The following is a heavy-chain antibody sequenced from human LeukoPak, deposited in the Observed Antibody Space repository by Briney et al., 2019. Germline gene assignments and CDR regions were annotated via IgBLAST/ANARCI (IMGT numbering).Heavy chain of an antibody. V-gene: IGHV1-18*01. CDR1: GYTFTNYG. CDR2: ISAYNGNT. D-gene: IGHD3-10*01. Sequence: GASVTVSCRASGYTFTNYGISWARQAPGQGLEWMGWISAYNGNTNYAQKLQGRVTMTTDTSTSTAYMELRSLRSDDTAVYYCASYLRAAYWGQGTLVTVSS. CDR3: ASYLRAAY. J-gene: IGHJ4*02.